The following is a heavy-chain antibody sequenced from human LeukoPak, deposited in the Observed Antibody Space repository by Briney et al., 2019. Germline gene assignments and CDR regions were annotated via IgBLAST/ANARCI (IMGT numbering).Heavy chain of an antibody. J-gene: IGHJ3*02. CDR3: ARDLETLWAFDI. D-gene: IGHD3-3*01. CDR2: INPNSGGT. Sequence: ASVKVSCKASGYTFTGYYMHWVRQAPGQGLEWMGWINPNSGGTNYAQKFQDRVTMTRDTSISTAYMELSRLRSDDTAVYYCARDLETLWAFDIWGQGTMVTVSS. V-gene: IGHV1-2*02. CDR1: GYTFTGYY.